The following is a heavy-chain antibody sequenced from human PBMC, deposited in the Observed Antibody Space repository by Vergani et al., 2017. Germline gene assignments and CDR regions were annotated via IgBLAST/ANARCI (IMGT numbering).Heavy chain of an antibody. CDR3: ARNPNRDWSPSYDY. J-gene: IGHJ4*02. V-gene: IGHV1-2*02. CDR2: INPNSGGT. D-gene: IGHD1-14*01. CDR1: GYTFTSYA. Sequence: QVQLVQSGAEVKKPGASVKVSCKASGYTFTSYAMHWVRQAPGQRLEWMGWINPNSGGTNYAQKFQGRVTMTRDTSISTAYMALSGLRSDDTAVYYCARNPNRDWSPSYDYWGQGTLVTVSS.